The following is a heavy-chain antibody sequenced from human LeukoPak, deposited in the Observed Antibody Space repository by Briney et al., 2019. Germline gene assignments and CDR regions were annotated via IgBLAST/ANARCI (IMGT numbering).Heavy chain of an antibody. D-gene: IGHD6-13*01. V-gene: IGHV3-23*01. Sequence: GGSLRLSCAASGFTFRTYAMTWVRQAPGQGLEWVSTSASGTYTYYGDSVRGRFTISRDNSKNTLYLQMNSLRAEDTAVYYCAKGPQQLDYFDYWGQGTLVTVSS. J-gene: IGHJ4*02. CDR2: SASGTYT. CDR1: GFTFRTYA. CDR3: AKGPQQLDYFDY.